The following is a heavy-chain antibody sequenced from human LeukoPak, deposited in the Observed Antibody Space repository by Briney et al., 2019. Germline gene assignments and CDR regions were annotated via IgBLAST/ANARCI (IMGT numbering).Heavy chain of an antibody. CDR3: TRGNGYSYGYLDY. J-gene: IGHJ4*02. CDR2: IWYDGSNK. D-gene: IGHD5-18*01. CDR1: GFTFSSSG. Sequence: GGSLRLSCAASGFTFSSSGMHWVRQAPGKGLEWVAVIWYDGSNKYYVDSVKGRFTISRDNSKNTLYLQMSTLRAEDTAVYYCTRGNGYSYGYLDYWGQGTLVTVSS. V-gene: IGHV3-33*01.